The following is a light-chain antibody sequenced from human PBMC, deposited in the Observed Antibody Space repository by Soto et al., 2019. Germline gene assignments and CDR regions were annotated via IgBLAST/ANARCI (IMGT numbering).Light chain of an antibody. CDR1: QTVGVR. V-gene: IGKV3-11*01. J-gene: IGKJ1*01. Sequence: DIVLTQSPATLSSSPGERATLSCRASQTVGVRLAWYQHKPGQAPRLIIYEASNRAAGIPVRFSGSGSGTDFTLTITSLELEDFAFYYCHQRQRWPRTFGQGTKVDIK. CDR3: HQRQRWPRT. CDR2: EAS.